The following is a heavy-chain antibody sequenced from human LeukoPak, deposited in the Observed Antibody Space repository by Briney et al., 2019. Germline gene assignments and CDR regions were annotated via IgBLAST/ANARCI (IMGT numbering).Heavy chain of an antibody. Sequence: GGSLRLSCAASGFTFSSYGMHWVRQAPGKGLEWVAVIWYDGSNKYYADSVKGRFTISRDNSKNTLYLQMNSLRAEDTAVYYCVPGGVIDFDYWGQGTLVTVSS. CDR3: VPGGVIDFDY. D-gene: IGHD3-22*01. J-gene: IGHJ4*02. CDR2: IWYDGSNK. V-gene: IGHV3-33*01. CDR1: GFTFSSYG.